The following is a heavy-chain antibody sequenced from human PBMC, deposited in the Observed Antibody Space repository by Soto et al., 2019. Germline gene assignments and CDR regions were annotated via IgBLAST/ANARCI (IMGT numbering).Heavy chain of an antibody. CDR2: ASYDGSET. V-gene: IGHV3-30*03. CDR1: GFDFRSYG. J-gene: IGHJ4*02. D-gene: IGHD3-10*01. Sequence: VGSLRLSCTASGFDFRSYGIHWVRQAPGRGLEWVAAASYDGSETYYADSAKGRFTVSKEISKNTAFLQMNALRHEDTAVYFCVRDSGWPILNFDSWGQGTLVTVSS. CDR3: VRDSGWPILNFDS.